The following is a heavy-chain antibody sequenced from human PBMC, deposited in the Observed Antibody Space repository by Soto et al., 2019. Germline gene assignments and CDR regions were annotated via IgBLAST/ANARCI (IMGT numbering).Heavy chain of an antibody. CDR1: GFTFDDYA. J-gene: IGHJ1*01. D-gene: IGHD5-18*01. Sequence: GGSLRLSCAASGFTFDDYAMHWVRQAPGKGLEWVSGISWNSGSIGYADSVKGRFTISRDNAKNSLYLQMNSLRAEDTALYYCAKDRGGGYGYTFEYFQHWGQGTLVTVSS. CDR3: AKDRGGGYGYTFEYFQH. CDR2: ISWNSGSI. V-gene: IGHV3-9*01.